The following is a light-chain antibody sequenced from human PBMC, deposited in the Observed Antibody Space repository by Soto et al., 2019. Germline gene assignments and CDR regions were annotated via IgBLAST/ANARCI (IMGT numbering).Light chain of an antibody. CDR1: SSNIGSNT. V-gene: IGLV1-44*01. CDR3: AAWDDSLNGLV. Sequence: QSVLTQPPSASGTPGQRVTISCSGSSSNIGSNTVNWYQQLPGTAPTLLIYSNNQRPSGVPDRFSGSKSGTSASLAISGLQSEDEADYYCAAWDDSLNGLVFGTGTKLTVL. CDR2: SNN. J-gene: IGLJ1*01.